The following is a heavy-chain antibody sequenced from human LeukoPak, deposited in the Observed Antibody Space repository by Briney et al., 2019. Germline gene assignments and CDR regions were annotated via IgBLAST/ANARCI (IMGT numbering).Heavy chain of an antibody. CDR1: GGSISSSNW. CDR3: ARHGPDIAAGMGYAFDI. CDR2: IYHSGST. Sequence: SGTLSLTCAVSGGSISSSNWWSWVRQPPGKGLAWIGEIYHSGSTNYNPSLKSRVTISVDTSKNQFSLKLSSVTAADTAVYYCARHGPDIAAGMGYAFDIWGQGTMVTVSS. J-gene: IGHJ3*02. V-gene: IGHV4-4*02. D-gene: IGHD6-13*01.